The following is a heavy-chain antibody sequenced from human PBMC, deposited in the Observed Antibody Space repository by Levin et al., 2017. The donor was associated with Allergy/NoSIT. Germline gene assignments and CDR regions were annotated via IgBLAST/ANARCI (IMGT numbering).Heavy chain of an antibody. CDR3: AKAGVAAAGMVNDY. V-gene: IGHV3-30*18. Sequence: GESLKISCAASGFTFSSYGMHWVRQAPGKGLEWVAVISYDGSNKYYADSVKGRFTISRDNSKNTLYLQMNSLRAEDTAVYYCAKAGVAAAGMVNDYWGQGTLVTVSS. CDR1: GFTFSSYG. J-gene: IGHJ4*02. CDR2: ISYDGSNK. D-gene: IGHD6-13*01.